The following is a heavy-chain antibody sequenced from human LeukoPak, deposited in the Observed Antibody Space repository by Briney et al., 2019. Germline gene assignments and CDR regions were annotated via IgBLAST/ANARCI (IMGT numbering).Heavy chain of an antibody. D-gene: IGHD6-19*01. CDR2: INPNSGGT. J-gene: IGHJ4*02. CDR1: GYTFTGYY. V-gene: IGHV1-2*02. Sequence: ASVKVSCKASGYTFTGYYMHWVRQAPGQGLEWMGWINPNSGGTNYAQKFQGRVTMTRDTSISTVYMELSSLRPEDTAVYYCARDDSGWYGLSVDYWGQGTLVTVSS. CDR3: ARDDSGWYGLSVDY.